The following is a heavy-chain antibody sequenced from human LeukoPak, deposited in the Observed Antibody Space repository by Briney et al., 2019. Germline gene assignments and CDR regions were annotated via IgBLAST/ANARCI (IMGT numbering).Heavy chain of an antibody. D-gene: IGHD2-2*01. CDR3: ARESTVVPIQTVAFHF. CDR2: IHGVDGRT. Sequence: GVSLRLSCAASGFIFDDYGMSWVRQAPGKGLVWVSRIHGVDGRTSYADSVKGRFTISRDNAKNTVYLQMNNLRAEDTAVYYCARESTVVPIQTVAFHFWGQGTMVTVSS. J-gene: IGHJ3*01. CDR1: GFIFDDYG. V-gene: IGHV3-74*01.